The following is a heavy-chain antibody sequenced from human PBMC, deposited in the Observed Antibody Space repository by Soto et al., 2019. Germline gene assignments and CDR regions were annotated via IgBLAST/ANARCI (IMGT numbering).Heavy chain of an antibody. CDR1: GFAFSSYA. V-gene: IGHV3-23*01. CDR2: ISGSGGST. J-gene: IGHJ6*02. CDR3: ATTRRDYYYGMDV. Sequence: PGGSLRLSCAAPGFAFSSYAMSWVRQAPGKGLERVSAISGSGGSTYYADSVKGRFTISRDNSKNTLYLQMNSLRAEDTAVYYCATTRRDYYYGMDVWGQGTTVTVSS.